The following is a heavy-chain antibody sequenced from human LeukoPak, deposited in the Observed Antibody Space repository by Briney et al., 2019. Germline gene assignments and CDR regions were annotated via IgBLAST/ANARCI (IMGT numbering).Heavy chain of an antibody. Sequence: GGSLRLSCAASGFTFSSYWMSWVRQAPGKGLEWVANIKQDGSDKYYVGSVKGRFTISRDNTKNSLYLQMNSLRAEDTAVYYCAREIAVAGFDYWGQGTLVTVSS. CDR1: GFTFSSYW. J-gene: IGHJ4*02. D-gene: IGHD6-19*01. CDR3: AREIAVAGFDY. V-gene: IGHV3-7*01. CDR2: IKQDGSDK.